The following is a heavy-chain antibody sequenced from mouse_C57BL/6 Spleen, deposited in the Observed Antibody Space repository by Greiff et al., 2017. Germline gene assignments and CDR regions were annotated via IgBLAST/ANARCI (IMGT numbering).Heavy chain of an antibody. CDR2: IDPETGGP. Sequence: QVQLQQSGAELVRPGASVTLSCKASGYTFTDYEMHWVKQTPVHGLEWIGAIDPETGGPAYNQKFKGKAILTADKSSSTSYMELRSLTSEDSAVYYCTHYGSPHYYAMDYWGQGTSVTVSS. CDR1: GYTFTDYE. CDR3: THYGSPHYYAMDY. D-gene: IGHD1-1*01. V-gene: IGHV1-15*01. J-gene: IGHJ4*01.